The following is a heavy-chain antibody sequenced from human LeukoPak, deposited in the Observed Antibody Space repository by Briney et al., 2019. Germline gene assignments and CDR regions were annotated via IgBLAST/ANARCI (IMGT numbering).Heavy chain of an antibody. Sequence: GGSLRLSCAASGFTFSSYAMSWVRQAPGKGLEWVAVISYDGSNKYYADSVKGRFTISRDNSKNTLYLQMNSLRAEDTAVYYCAKTGPFNYGSGSYHFDYWGQGTLVTVSS. J-gene: IGHJ4*02. CDR2: ISYDGSNK. CDR3: AKTGPFNYGSGSYHFDY. CDR1: GFTFSSYA. V-gene: IGHV3-30*18. D-gene: IGHD3-10*01.